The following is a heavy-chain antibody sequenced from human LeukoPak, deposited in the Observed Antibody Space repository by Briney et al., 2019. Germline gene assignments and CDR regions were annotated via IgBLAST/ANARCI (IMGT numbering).Heavy chain of an antibody. Sequence: PGASVKVSCKASGYTFTGYYMHWVRQAPGQGLEWMGWINPNSGGTNYAQKFQGRVTMTRGTSISTAYMELSRLRSDDTAVYYCAREVEYSGYDCFDYWGQGTLVTVSS. CDR1: GYTFTGYY. CDR3: AREVEYSGYDCFDY. D-gene: IGHD5-12*01. V-gene: IGHV1-2*02. CDR2: INPNSGGT. J-gene: IGHJ4*02.